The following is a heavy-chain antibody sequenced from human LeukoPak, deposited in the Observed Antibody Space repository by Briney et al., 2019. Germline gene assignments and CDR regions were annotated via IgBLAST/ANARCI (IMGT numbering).Heavy chain of an antibody. J-gene: IGHJ6*03. D-gene: IGHD4-11*01. CDR1: GGSISSSSYY. CDR3: ARVRGRKSDHSDWAYYYYYYMDV. V-gene: IGHV4-39*07. Sequence: PSETLSLTFTVSGGSISSSSYYWGRIRRPPGKGLEWIGSIYYSGSTYYNPSLESRVTISVDTSKNQFSLKLSSVTAADTAVYYCARVRGRKSDHSDWAYYYYYYMDVWGKGTTVTVSS. CDR2: IYYSGST.